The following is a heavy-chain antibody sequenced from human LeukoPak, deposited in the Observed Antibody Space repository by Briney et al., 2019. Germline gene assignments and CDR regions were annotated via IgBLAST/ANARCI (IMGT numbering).Heavy chain of an antibody. J-gene: IGHJ4*02. CDR2: ISYDGSNK. CDR3: AKDSAGIEIPAAATQEY. Sequence: GGSLRLSCAASGFTFSSYGMHWVRQAPGKGLEWVAVISYDGSNKYYADSVKGRFTISRDNSKNTLYLQMNSLRAEDTAVYYCAKDSAGIEIPAAATQEYWGQGTLVTVSS. V-gene: IGHV3-30*18. CDR1: GFTFSSYG. D-gene: IGHD2-15*01.